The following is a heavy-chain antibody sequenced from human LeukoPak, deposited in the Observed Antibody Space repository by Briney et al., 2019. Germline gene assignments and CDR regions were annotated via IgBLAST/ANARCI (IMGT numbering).Heavy chain of an antibody. CDR1: GDTFSSYA. Sequence: PGASVKVSRKASGDTFSSYAISWVRQAPGQGLEWMGGIIPIFGTANYAQKFQGRVTITADESTSTAYMELSSLRSEDTAVYYCARGRMAGTYVFDSWGQGTLVTVSS. V-gene: IGHV1-69*13. J-gene: IGHJ4*02. CDR3: ARGRMAGTYVFDS. D-gene: IGHD6-19*01. CDR2: IIPIFGTA.